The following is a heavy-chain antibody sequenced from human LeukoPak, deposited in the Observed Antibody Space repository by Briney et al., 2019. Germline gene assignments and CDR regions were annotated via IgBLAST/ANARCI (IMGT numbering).Heavy chain of an antibody. Sequence: GGSLRLSCAASGFTFSSYSMNWVRQAPGKGLEWVSSISSSSSYIYYADSVKGRFTISRDNAKNPLYLQMNSLRAEDTAVYYCARARRTSYLRYWGQGTLVTVSS. J-gene: IGHJ4*02. CDR3: ARARRTSYLRY. CDR2: ISSSSSYI. CDR1: GFTFSSYS. V-gene: IGHV3-21*01. D-gene: IGHD2-2*01.